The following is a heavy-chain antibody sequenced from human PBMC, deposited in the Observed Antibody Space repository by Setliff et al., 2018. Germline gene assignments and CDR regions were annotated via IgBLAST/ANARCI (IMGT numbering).Heavy chain of an antibody. V-gene: IGHV3-7*01. J-gene: IGHJ6*02. CDR2: IRQDGNEI. CDR3: ARDGVFYAMDV. Sequence: GSLRLSCAASALTFSRYWMKWVRQAPGKGLEWVADIRQDGNEIYYVDSVRGRFTISRDTAKNSVYLQMNSLRAEDTGVYYCARDGVFYAMDVWGRGTTVTVSS. CDR1: ALTFSRYW. D-gene: IGHD3-10*01.